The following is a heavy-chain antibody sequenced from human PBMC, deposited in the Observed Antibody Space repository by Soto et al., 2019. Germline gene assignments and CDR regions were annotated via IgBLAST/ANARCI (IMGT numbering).Heavy chain of an antibody. V-gene: IGHV4-61*01. CDR1: GGSVSSDTHY. CDR3: AGSIAARLLGNWFDP. CDR2: IYHSGST. Sequence: SETLSLTCTVSGGSVSSDTHYWSWIRQPPGKRLEWIGYIYHSGSTYYNPSLKSRVTISVDRSKNQFSLKLSSVTAADTAVYYCAGSIAARLLGNWFDPWGQGTLVTVSS. D-gene: IGHD6-6*01. J-gene: IGHJ5*02.